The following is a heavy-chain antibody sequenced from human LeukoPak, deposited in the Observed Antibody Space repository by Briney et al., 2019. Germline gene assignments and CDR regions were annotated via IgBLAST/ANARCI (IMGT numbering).Heavy chain of an antibody. V-gene: IGHV4-34*12. Sequence: SETLSLTCAVYGGSYNGYYWSWIRHPPGKAREWIGEIVHSGSTNYNPSLKSRVTISVDTSKNQFSLKLSSVTAADTAVYYCARTVPRRSTAAPAHLDFWGQGTQVTVSS. CDR3: ARTVPRRSTAAPAHLDF. CDR1: GGSYNGYY. J-gene: IGHJ4*02. CDR2: IVHSGST. D-gene: IGHD6-13*01.